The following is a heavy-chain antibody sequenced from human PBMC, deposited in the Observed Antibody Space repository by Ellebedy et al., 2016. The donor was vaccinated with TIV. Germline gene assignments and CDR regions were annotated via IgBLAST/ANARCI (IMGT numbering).Heavy chain of an antibody. CDR3: AREGIDGYNYFDY. CDR2: VHYRGYT. V-gene: IGHV4-61*08. D-gene: IGHD5-24*01. J-gene: IGHJ4*02. CDR1: GGSLSSGDYY. Sequence: MPSETLSLTCTVSGGSLSSGDYYWNWIRQPPGKGLEWIAYVHYRGYTNYNPSLESRVAISLDTSKNQVSLKLTSLTAADTAVYYCAREGIDGYNYFDYWGRGTLVTVSS.